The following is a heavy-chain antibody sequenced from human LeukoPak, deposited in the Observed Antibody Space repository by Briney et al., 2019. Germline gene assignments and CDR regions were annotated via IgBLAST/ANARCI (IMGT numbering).Heavy chain of an antibody. V-gene: IGHV3-53*01. CDR2: LYSDALDGIT. D-gene: IGHD1-26*01. CDR1: GFTLSNAW. CDR3: AREIGGGHHYFEH. Sequence: GGSLRLSCSASGFTLSNAWMNWDRQAPGKGLEWVANLYSDALDGITNYADSVKGRFTISRDNSQNTLYLQMNSLRVEDTATYYCAREIGGGHHYFEHWGQGTLLIVSS. J-gene: IGHJ4*02.